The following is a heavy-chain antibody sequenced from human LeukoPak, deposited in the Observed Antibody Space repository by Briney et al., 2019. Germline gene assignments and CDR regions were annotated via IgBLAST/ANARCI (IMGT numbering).Heavy chain of an antibody. CDR1: GGSISSGSYY. CDR3: ASSSPLGYYYYGMDV. J-gene: IGHJ6*02. V-gene: IGHV4-61*02. D-gene: IGHD6-6*01. CDR2: IYTSGST. Sequence: SETLSLTCTVSGGSISSGSYYWSWIRQPAGKGLEWIERIYTSGSTNYNPSLTSRVTISVHTSKNQFSLKLSSVTAADTAVYYCASSSPLGYYYYGMDVWGQGTTVTVSS.